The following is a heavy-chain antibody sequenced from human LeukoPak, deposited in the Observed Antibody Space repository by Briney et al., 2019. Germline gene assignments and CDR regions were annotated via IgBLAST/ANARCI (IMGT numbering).Heavy chain of an antibody. CDR3: ARCRFLEWLLPYFDY. CDR1: GFTFSSYA. Sequence: GGSLRLSCAASGFTFSSYAMSWVRQAPGKGLEWVSAISGSGGSTYYADSVKGRFTISRDNSKNTLYLQMNSLRAEDTAVYYCARCRFLEWLLPYFDYWGQGTLVTVSS. CDR2: ISGSGGST. V-gene: IGHV3-23*01. J-gene: IGHJ4*02. D-gene: IGHD3-3*01.